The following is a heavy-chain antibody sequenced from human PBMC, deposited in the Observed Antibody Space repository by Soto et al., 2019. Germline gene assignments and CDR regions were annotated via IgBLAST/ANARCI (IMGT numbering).Heavy chain of an antibody. V-gene: IGHV3-72*01. J-gene: IGHJ4*02. D-gene: IGHD1-1*01. CDR3: VRGPTSGWEPSDY. Sequence: EVQLVESGGGLVQPGGSLRLSCAASGFTLSDHYMDWVRQAPGRALEWVGCFKNKADGSTTEYAASVKGRFIISRDDSKNSLYLQMNSLKTEDTDVYYCVRGPTSGWEPSDYWGQGTLVTVSS. CDR2: FKNKADGSTT. CDR1: GFTLSDHY.